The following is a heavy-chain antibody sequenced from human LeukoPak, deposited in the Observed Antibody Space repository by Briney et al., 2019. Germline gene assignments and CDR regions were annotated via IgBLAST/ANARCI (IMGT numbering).Heavy chain of an antibody. CDR3: ARGGGYDSWTLDY. CDR1: GFILSGNF. D-gene: IGHD5-12*01. CDR2: LYAGGTT. Sequence: PGGSLRLSCAASGFILSGNFMNWVRQAPGKGLEWVSILYAGGTTSYTDSVKGRFTISRDSSKNTLYLQIKSLRAEDTAVYYCARGGGYDSWTLDYWGQGTLVTVSS. J-gene: IGHJ4*02. V-gene: IGHV3-53*01.